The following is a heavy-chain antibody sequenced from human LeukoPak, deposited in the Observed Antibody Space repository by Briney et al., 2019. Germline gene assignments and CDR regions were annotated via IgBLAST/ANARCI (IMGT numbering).Heavy chain of an antibody. D-gene: IGHD2-2*01. V-gene: IGHV1-69*01. Sequence: SVKVSCKAPGGTFSSYAISWVRQAPGQGLEWMGGIIPIFGTANYAQKFQGRVTITADESTSTAYMELSSLRSEDTAVYYCARSRQYCSSTSCSLDYWGQGTLVTVSS. CDR1: GGTFSSYA. CDR3: ARSRQYCSSTSCSLDY. J-gene: IGHJ4*02. CDR2: IIPIFGTA.